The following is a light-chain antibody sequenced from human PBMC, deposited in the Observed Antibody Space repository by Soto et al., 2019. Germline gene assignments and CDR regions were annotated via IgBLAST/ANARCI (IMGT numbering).Light chain of an antibody. CDR3: QQYGSLPMYT. Sequence: EIVLTQSPGTLSLSPGERATLSCRASQGVSSSYLSWYQQKTGQAPRLLIYGASGSATGIPDRLSGSGSWTAFTLTISRLEHEDFAVYYCQQYGSLPMYTFGQGTKLEIK. CDR2: GAS. CDR1: QGVSSSY. V-gene: IGKV3-20*01. J-gene: IGKJ2*01.